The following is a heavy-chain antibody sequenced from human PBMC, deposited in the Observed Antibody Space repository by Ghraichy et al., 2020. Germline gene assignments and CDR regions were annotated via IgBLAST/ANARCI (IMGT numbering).Heavy chain of an antibody. CDR3: AVSMGEPAEYFHR. CDR1: GLTFSFYW. Sequence: GGSLRLSCAASGLTFSFYWRHWVRQAPGKGLVWVSRINSDGTTTTYADSVKGRFTISRDNAKNTLYLQMNSLRAEDTAVYYCAVSMGEPAEYFHRWGQGTLVTVSS. D-gene: IGHD3-16*01. CDR2: INSDGTTT. V-gene: IGHV3-74*03. J-gene: IGHJ1*01.